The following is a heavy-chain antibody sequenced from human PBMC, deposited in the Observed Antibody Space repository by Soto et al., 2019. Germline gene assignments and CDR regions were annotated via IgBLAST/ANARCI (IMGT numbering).Heavy chain of an antibody. D-gene: IGHD3-3*01. CDR1: GFTFSYYA. CDR2: ISYDGHNQ. Sequence: QVQLVESGGGVVQPGRSLRLSCAVSGFTFSYYAIHWVRQAPGKGLEWVAVISYDGHNQYYADSVKGRFTISGDNSKNAVYMQINILRAEDTSVYYCARVRSEFWSGFPYWGQGTLVTVSS. CDR3: ARVRSEFWSGFPY. V-gene: IGHV3-30-3*01. J-gene: IGHJ4*02.